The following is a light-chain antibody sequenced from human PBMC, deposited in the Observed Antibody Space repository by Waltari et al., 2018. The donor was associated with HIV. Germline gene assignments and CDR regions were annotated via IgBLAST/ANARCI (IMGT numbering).Light chain of an antibody. CDR1: SSDVGGYNY. Sequence: QSALTQPASGSGSPGQSITISCTGTSSDVGGYNYVSWYQQHPGKAPKLMIYDVSKRPSGVSNRFSGSKSGNTASLTISGLQAEDEADYYCCSYAGSSTLVFGGGTKLTVL. V-gene: IGLV2-23*02. J-gene: IGLJ2*01. CDR3: CSYAGSSTLV. CDR2: DVS.